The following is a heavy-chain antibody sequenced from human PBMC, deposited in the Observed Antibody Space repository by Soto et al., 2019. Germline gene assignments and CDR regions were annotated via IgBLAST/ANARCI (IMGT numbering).Heavy chain of an antibody. CDR1: GFTFSDYY. Sequence: VQLVESGGGLVKPGGSLRLSCAASGFTFSDYYMSWIRQAPGKGLEWVSYISSSSSYTNYADSVKGRFTISRDNAKNSLYLQMNSLRAEDTAVYYCARDQAAMVPYYYYGMDVWGQGTTVTVSS. D-gene: IGHD5-18*01. J-gene: IGHJ6*02. CDR2: ISSSSSYT. V-gene: IGHV3-11*06. CDR3: ARDQAAMVPYYYYGMDV.